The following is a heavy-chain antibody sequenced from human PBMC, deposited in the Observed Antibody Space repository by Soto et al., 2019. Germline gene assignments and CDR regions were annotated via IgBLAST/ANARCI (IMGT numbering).Heavy chain of an antibody. CDR3: ARDHSSGVDY. V-gene: IGHV1-18*01. Sequence: ASVKVSCKEACYSFTSYGISWVRQAPGQGLEWMGWISAYNGNTNYAQKLQGRVTMTTDTSTSTAYMELRSLRSDDTAVYYCARDHSSGVDYWGQGTLVTVSS. CDR1: CYSFTSYG. D-gene: IGHD6-19*01. J-gene: IGHJ4*02. CDR2: ISAYNGNT.